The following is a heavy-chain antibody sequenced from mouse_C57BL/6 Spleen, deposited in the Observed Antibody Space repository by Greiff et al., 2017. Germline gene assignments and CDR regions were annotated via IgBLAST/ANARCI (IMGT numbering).Heavy chain of an antibody. D-gene: IGHD3-2*02. J-gene: IGHJ4*01. CDR3: ARHPTAQATYYAMDY. CDR1: GFTFSSYG. Sequence: DVMLVESGGDLVKPGGSLKLSCAASGFTFSSYGMSWVRQTPDKRLEWVATISSGGSYTYYPDSVKGRFTISRDNAKNTLYLQMSSLKSEDTAMYYCARHPTAQATYYAMDYWGQGTSVTVSS. V-gene: IGHV5-6*02. CDR2: ISSGGSYT.